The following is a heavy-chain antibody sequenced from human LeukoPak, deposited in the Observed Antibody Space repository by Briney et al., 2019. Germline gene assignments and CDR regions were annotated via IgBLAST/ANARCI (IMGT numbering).Heavy chain of an antibody. CDR1: GESLNSYY. CDR3: ARGAWATRLGS. J-gene: IGHJ4*02. Sequence: PSETLSLTCAVYGESLNSYYWSRIRQPPGKGLEWIGEIYESGSTEYNPSLKSRVTISMVPSKQQFSLSLTSVTAADTAVYYCARGAWATRLGSWGLGTPVIVSS. CDR2: IYESGST. V-gene: IGHV4-34*01. D-gene: IGHD2-15*01.